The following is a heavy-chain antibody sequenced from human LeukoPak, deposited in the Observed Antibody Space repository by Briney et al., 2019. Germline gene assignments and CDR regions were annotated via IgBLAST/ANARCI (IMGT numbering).Heavy chain of an antibody. Sequence: SETLSLTCTVSGGSISSYYWSWIRQPPGKGLEWIGYIYYSGSTNYNPSPKSRVTISVDTSKNQFSLKLSSVTAADTAVYYCARDGAAQGFDYWGQGTLVTVSS. D-gene: IGHD6-6*01. CDR3: ARDGAAQGFDY. J-gene: IGHJ4*02. CDR1: GGSISSYY. V-gene: IGHV4-59*01. CDR2: IYYSGST.